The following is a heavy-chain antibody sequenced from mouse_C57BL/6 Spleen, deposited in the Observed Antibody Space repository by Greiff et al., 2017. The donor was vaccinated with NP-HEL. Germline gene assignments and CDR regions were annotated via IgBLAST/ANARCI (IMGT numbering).Heavy chain of an antibody. J-gene: IGHJ4*01. CDR2: ILPGSGST. CDR1: GYTFTGYW. CDR3: ARYRAYYSNYGAMDY. D-gene: IGHD2-5*01. Sequence: VQLQQSGAELMKPGASVKLSCKATGYTFTGYWLEWVKQRPGHGLEWIGEILPGSGSTNYNEKFKGKGTFTADTSSNTAYMQLSSLTTEESAIYYRARYRAYYSNYGAMDYWGQGASVTVSS. V-gene: IGHV1-9*01.